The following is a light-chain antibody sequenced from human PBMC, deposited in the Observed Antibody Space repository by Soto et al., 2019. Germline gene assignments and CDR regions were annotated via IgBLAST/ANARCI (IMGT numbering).Light chain of an antibody. CDR3: QQRSNWPIT. CDR1: QSVRSY. CDR2: DAS. J-gene: IGKJ5*01. Sequence: EIVLTQSPATLSLSPGETATLSCRASQSVRSYLVWYQHKPGQTPRLLIYDASKRATVIPARFSGSGSGTDLTLTISSLEPEDFAVYYCQQRSNWPITFGQGTRLEIK. V-gene: IGKV3-11*01.